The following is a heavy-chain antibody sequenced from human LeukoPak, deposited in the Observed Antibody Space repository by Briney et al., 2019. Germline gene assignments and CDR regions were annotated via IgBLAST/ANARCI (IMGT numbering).Heavy chain of an antibody. CDR2: ITPNSGDT. V-gene: IGHV1-2*06. Sequence: ASVKVSCKASGYTFTGYHMHWVRLAPGQGLEWMGRITPNSGDTNYAQKFQGRVTMTRDTSISTAYMELSRLRSDDTAVYYCARSLYYSSSSGGDYWGQGTLVTVSS. D-gene: IGHD6-6*01. CDR3: ARSLYYSSSSGGDY. CDR1: GYTFTGYH. J-gene: IGHJ4*02.